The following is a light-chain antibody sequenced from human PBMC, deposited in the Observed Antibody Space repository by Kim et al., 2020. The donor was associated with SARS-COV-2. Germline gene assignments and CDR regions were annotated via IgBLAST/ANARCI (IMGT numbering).Light chain of an antibody. CDR3: IQDYDYPLT. J-gene: IGKJ4*01. CDR2: ATS. Sequence: AIQMTQSPSSLSASVGDRVTITCRASQGIRNDLGWYQQKPGRAPNLLIYATSTLQSGVPSRFSGSGSGTEFTLPISSLQPEDVATYYCIQDYDYPLTFGGGTKVEIK. CDR1: QGIRND. V-gene: IGKV1-6*01.